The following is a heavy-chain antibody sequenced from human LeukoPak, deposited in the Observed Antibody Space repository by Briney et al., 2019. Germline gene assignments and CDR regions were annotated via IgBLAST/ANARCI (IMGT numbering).Heavy chain of an antibody. Sequence: SETLSLTCAAYGESFSGYYWSWIRQPPGKGLEWIGEITHSGSTNYNPSPRSRVTISVDTSKKQFSLNLSSVTAADTAVYYCARRGLGRPDYWGQGTLVTVSS. CDR2: ITHSGST. CDR3: ARRGLGRPDY. V-gene: IGHV4-34*01. D-gene: IGHD3/OR15-3a*01. J-gene: IGHJ4*02. CDR1: GESFSGYY.